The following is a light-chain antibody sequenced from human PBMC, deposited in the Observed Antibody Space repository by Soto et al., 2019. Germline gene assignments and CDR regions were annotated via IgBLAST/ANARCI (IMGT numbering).Light chain of an antibody. J-gene: IGKJ2*01. V-gene: IGKV1-5*03. CDR2: KAS. CDR1: QSISTW. CDR3: QQYNSYPYT. Sequence: DIQMTQSPSTLSASVRDRVTITCRASQSISTWLAWYQQKPGKAPKLLMYKASDLESGVPSRFSGSGSGTEFTLTISSLQPGDFATYYCQQYNSYPYTFGQGTKLEIK.